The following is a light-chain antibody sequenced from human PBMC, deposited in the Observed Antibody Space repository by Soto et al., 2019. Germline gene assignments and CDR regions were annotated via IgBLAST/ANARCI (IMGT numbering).Light chain of an antibody. V-gene: IGLV2-14*01. CDR3: SSYTSSSTLLNV. CDR1: SSDVGGYNY. CDR2: DVS. Sequence: QSALTQPASVSGSPGQSITISCTGTSSDVGGYNYVSWYQQHPCKAPKLMIYDVSNRPSGVSNRFSGSKSGNTASLTSSGLQAEDEADYYCSSYTSSSTLLNVFGTGTKLTVL. J-gene: IGLJ1*01.